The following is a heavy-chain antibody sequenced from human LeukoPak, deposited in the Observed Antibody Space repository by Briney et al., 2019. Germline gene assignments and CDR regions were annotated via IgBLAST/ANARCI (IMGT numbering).Heavy chain of an antibody. D-gene: IGHD3-3*01. V-gene: IGHV1-69*06. CDR1: GGTFSSYA. J-gene: IGHJ6*04. Sequence: GASVKVSCKASGGTFSSYAISWVRQAPGQGLEWMGGIIPIFGTANYAQKFQGRVTITADISTNTAYMELSSLRSEDTAVYFCAGIPVFGVVLHQEPVWGKGTTVTVSS. CDR3: AGIPVFGVVLHQEPV. CDR2: IIPIFGTA.